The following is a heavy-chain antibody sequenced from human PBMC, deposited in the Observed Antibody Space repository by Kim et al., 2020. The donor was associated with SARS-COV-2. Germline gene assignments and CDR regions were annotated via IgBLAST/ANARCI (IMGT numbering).Heavy chain of an antibody. Sequence: SETLSLTCTVSGGSISSSSYYWGWIRQPPGKGLEWIGSIYYSGSTYYNPSLKSRVTISVDTSKKQFSLKLSSVTSADTAVYYCASHGPLSIQLHLTGYFDYWGQGTLVTVSS. CDR3: ASHGPLSIQLHLTGYFDY. CDR1: GGSISSSSYY. CDR2: IYYSGST. V-gene: IGHV4-39*01. J-gene: IGHJ4*02. D-gene: IGHD5-18*01.